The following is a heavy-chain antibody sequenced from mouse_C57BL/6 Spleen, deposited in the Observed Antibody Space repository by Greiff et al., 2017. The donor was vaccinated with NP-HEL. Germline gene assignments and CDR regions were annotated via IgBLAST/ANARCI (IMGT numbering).Heavy chain of an antibody. V-gene: IGHV1-59*01. D-gene: IGHD2-2*01. J-gene: IGHJ4*01. CDR1: GYTFTSYW. CDR2: IDPSDSYT. Sequence: QVQLQQPGAELVRPGTSVKLSCKASGYTFTSYWMHWVKQRPGQGLEWIGVIDPSDSYTNYNQKFKGKATLTVDTSSSTAYMQLSSLTSEDSAVYYCASTMVTTGGMDYWGQGTSVTVSS. CDR3: ASTMVTTGGMDY.